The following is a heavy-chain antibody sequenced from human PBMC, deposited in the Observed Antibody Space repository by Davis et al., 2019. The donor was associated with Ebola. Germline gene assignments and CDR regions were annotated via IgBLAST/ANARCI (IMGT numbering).Heavy chain of an antibody. Sequence: MPSETLSLTCTVSGGSISSYYWSWIRQPPGKGLEWIGYIYYSGSTSYNPSLKSRVTISVDTSKNQFSLKLSSVTAADTAVYYCARADYYGVCDYWGQGTLVTVSS. CDR1: GGSISSYY. CDR3: ARADYYGVCDY. J-gene: IGHJ4*02. V-gene: IGHV4-59*01. CDR2: IYYSGST. D-gene: IGHD3-10*01.